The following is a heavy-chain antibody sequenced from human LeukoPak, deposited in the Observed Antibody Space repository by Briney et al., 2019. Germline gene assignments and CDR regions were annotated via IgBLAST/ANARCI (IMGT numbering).Heavy chain of an antibody. V-gene: IGHV3-21*01. CDR2: ISSSSSYI. J-gene: IGHJ4*02. Sequence: GGSLRLSSAASEFTFSSYTMNWVRQAQGKGLEWVSSISSSSSYIYYADSVKGRFTISRDNAKNSLYLQMNSLRAEDTAVYYCARDEVGALFDYWGQGTLVTVSS. CDR3: ARDEVGALFDY. D-gene: IGHD1-26*01. CDR1: EFTFSSYT.